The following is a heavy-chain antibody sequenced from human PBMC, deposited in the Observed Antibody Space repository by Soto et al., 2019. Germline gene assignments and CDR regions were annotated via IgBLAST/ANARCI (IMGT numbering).Heavy chain of an antibody. Sequence: GESLKISCKGSGYSFNSYWISWVRQVPGKGLGWMGRIVSCGANTIYSPSLQGHVTFAAAKTISTAYLQWSSLEASDTVMYYGARRRSLSDHNFDYWGQGTLVTVSS. J-gene: IGHJ4*02. D-gene: IGHD3-10*01. CDR2: IVSCGANT. CDR1: GYSFNSYW. CDR3: ARRRSLSDHNFDY. V-gene: IGHV5-10-1*01.